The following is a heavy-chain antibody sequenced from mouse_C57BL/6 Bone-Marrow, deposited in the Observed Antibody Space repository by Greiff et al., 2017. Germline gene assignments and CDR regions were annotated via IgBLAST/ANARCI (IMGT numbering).Heavy chain of an antibody. CDR1: GYAFSSSW. CDR3: ARKCYAIDY. V-gene: IGHV1-82*01. D-gene: IGHD1-3*01. CDR2: IYPGDGDT. Sequence: VQLQQSGPELVKPGASVKISCKASGYAFSSSWMNWVKQRPGKGLEWIGRIYPGDGDTNYNGKFKGKATLTADKSSSTAYMQLSSLTAEDSAVDFCARKCYAIDYWGQGTSVTVSS. J-gene: IGHJ4*01.